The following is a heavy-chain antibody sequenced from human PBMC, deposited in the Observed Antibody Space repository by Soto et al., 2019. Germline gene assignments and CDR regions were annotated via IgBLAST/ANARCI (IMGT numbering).Heavy chain of an antibody. J-gene: IGHJ4*02. CDR1: GYTFTSYG. V-gene: IGHV1-18*01. CDR3: ASVGSKWLVQGDFYY. CDR2: ISAYNGNT. Sequence: ASVKVSCKASGYTFTSYGISWVRQAPGQGLEWMGWISAYNGNTNYAQKLQGRVTMTTDTSTSTAYMELRSLRSDDTAVYYCASVGSKWLVQGDFYYWGQGTLVTVSS. D-gene: IGHD6-19*01.